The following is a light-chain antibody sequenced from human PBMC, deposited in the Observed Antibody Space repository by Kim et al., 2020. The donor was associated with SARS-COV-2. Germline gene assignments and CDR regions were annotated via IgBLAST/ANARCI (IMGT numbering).Light chain of an antibody. CDR3: NSRDSSGNHP. V-gene: IGLV3-19*01. Sequence: SSELTQDPAVSVALGQTVRITCQRDSLRSYYASWYQQKPGQAPVLVIYGKNNRPSGIPDRFSGSSSGNTASLTITGAQAEDEADYYCNSRDSSGNHPFGTGTKVTVL. CDR1: SLRSYY. CDR2: GKN. J-gene: IGLJ1*01.